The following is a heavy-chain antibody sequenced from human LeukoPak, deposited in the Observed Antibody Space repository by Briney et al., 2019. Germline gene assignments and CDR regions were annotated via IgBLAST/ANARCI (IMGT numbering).Heavy chain of an antibody. CDR1: GGSFSGYY. J-gene: IGHJ4*02. D-gene: IGHD2-2*01. V-gene: IGHV4-34*01. Sequence: PSETLSLTCAVYGGSFSGYYWSWIRQRPGKGLEWIGEINHSGSTNYNPSLKSRVTISVDTSKNQFSLKLSSVTAADTAVYYCASTVVPAATFDYWGQGTLVTVSS. CDR2: INHSGST. CDR3: ASTVVPAATFDY.